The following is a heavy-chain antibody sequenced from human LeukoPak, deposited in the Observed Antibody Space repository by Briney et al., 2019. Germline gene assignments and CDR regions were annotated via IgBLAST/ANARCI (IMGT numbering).Heavy chain of an antibody. CDR2: INPSAGST. CDR1: GYTFTSYY. CDR3: ARVRYCSNTSCPDFDY. J-gene: IGHJ4*02. V-gene: IGHV1-46*01. D-gene: IGHD2-2*01. Sequence: ASVKVSCKASGYTFTSYYIHWVRQAPGQGLEWMGMINPSAGSTNYAQKFQGRVTMTRDTSTSTVYMELSSLRSEDTAVYYCARVRYCSNTSCPDFDYWGQGTLVTVSS.